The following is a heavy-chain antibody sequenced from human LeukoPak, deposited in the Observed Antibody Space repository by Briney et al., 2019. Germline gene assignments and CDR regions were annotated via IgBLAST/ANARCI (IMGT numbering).Heavy chain of an antibody. Sequence: PSETLSLTCAVYGGSFSGYYWSWIRQPPGKGLEWIGEINHSGSTNYNPSLKSRVTISVDTSKNQFSLKLSSVTAADTAVYYCARRRLYGGYGPYFDYWGQGTLVTVSS. CDR3: ARRRLYGGYGPYFDY. CDR1: GGSFSGYY. V-gene: IGHV4-34*01. CDR2: INHSGST. J-gene: IGHJ4*02. D-gene: IGHD5-12*01.